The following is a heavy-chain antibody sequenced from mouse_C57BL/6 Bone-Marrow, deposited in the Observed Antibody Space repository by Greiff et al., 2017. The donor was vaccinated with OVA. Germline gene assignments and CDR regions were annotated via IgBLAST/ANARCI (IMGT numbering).Heavy chain of an antibody. CDR1: GFTFSSYG. V-gene: IGHV5-6*01. CDR2: ISSGGSYT. J-gene: IGHJ1*03. D-gene: IGHD2-3*01. CDR3: ARHGGLLLYFDV. Sequence: EVNLVESGGDLVKPGGSLKLSCAASGFTFSSYGMSWVRQTPDKRLEWVATISSGGSYTYYPDSVKGRFTISRDNAKNTLYLQMSSLKSEDTAMYYCARHGGLLLYFDVWGTGTTVTVSS.